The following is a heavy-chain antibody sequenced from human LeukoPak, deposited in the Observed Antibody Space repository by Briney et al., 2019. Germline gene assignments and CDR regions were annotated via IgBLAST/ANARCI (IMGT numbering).Heavy chain of an antibody. CDR3: APHGPGMAIFDY. Sequence: PGGSLRLSCAASAFSFSTYAMSWVRQAPGKEPEWVSAISESGGGTFYADSVKGRFTISRDNSKNTLYLQMNSLRAEDTAVYYCAPHGPGMAIFDYWGQGTLVTVSS. D-gene: IGHD5-24*01. CDR1: AFSFSTYA. J-gene: IGHJ4*02. V-gene: IGHV3-23*01. CDR2: ISESGGGT.